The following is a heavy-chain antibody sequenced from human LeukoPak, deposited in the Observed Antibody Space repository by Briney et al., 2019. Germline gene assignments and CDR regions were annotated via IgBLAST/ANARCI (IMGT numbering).Heavy chain of an antibody. CDR1: GFTFNRYW. CDR3: VRHNYGYDY. D-gene: IGHD5-18*01. J-gene: IGHJ4*02. Sequence: GGSLRLSCAASGFTFNRYWMHWVRQAPGEGPAWGAHILNDGGSTSYAYSVKVRFTISRDNAKNTLALQMNSLRAEDTAVYYCVRHNYGYDYWGQGSPVTVSS. V-gene: IGHV3-74*01. CDR2: ILNDGGST.